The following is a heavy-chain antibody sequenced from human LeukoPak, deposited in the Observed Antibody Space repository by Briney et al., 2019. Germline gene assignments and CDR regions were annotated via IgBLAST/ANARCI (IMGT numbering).Heavy chain of an antibody. D-gene: IGHD5-12*01. CDR1: GYTFTSYG. CDR3: ARALRLGGYSSYVVSN. V-gene: IGHV1-18*01. J-gene: IGHJ4*02. Sequence: ASVKVSCKASGYTFTSYGISWVRQAPGQGLEWMGWISAYNGNTNYAQKLQGRVTMTTDTSTSTAYMELRSLRSDDTAVYYCARALRLGGYSSYVVSNWGQGTLVTVSS. CDR2: ISAYNGNT.